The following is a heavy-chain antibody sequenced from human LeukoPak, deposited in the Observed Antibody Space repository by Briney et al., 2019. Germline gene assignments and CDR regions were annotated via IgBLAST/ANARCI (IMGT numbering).Heavy chain of an antibody. CDR2: ISYDGSNK. V-gene: IGHV3-30-3*01. Sequence: PGGSLRLSCAASGFTFSSYAMHWVRQAPGKGLEWVAVISYDGSNKYYADSVKGRFTISRDNSKNTLYLQMTTPRAEDTAVYYCARDADTSEFFSWLDLWGQGTLVTVSS. D-gene: IGHD3-22*01. CDR3: ARDADTSEFFSWLDL. J-gene: IGHJ5*02. CDR1: GFTFSSYA.